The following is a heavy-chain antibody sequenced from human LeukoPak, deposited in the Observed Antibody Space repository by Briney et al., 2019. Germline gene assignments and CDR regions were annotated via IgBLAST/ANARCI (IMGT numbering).Heavy chain of an antibody. V-gene: IGHV3-23*01. CDR2: ISGSGGST. CDR3: ESWGPYYYDSSGYEPTRSGY. Sequence: GGSLRLSCAASGFTFSSYAMSWVRQAPGKGLEWVSAISGSGGSTYYADSVKGRFTISRDNSKNTLYLQMNSLRAEDTAVYYCESWGPYYYDSSGYEPTRSGYWGQGTLATVSS. CDR1: GFTFSSYA. D-gene: IGHD3-22*01. J-gene: IGHJ4*02.